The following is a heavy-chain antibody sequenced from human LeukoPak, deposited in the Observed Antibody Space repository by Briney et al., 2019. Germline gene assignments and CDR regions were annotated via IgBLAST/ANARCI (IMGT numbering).Heavy chain of an antibody. Sequence: PGGSLRLSCAASGLSFSDYPFHWVRQSPGKGLEWMAVISHDGTKIYYAGSAKGRFTISRDNSNNTLFLQMNSLKTEDTAVHYCARGDLIQLWSPSFDPWGQGTLVTVSS. CDR3: ARGDLIQLWSPSFDP. J-gene: IGHJ5*02. D-gene: IGHD5-18*01. V-gene: IGHV3-30*04. CDR2: ISHDGTKI. CDR1: GLSFSDYP.